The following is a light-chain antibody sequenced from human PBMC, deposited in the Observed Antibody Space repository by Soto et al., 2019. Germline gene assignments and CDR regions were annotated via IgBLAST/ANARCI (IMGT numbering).Light chain of an antibody. V-gene: IGKV1-8*01. CDR3: QQYYSYPRT. J-gene: IGKJ1*01. CDR2: AAY. CDR1: QGISSD. Sequence: AIRMTQSPSSLSASTGDRVTITCRALQGISSDLAWYQQKPGKAPKLLIYAAYNLQSGVPSRFSGSGAGTDFTLTISCLQSEDLATYYCQQYYSYPRTFGQGTKVEIK.